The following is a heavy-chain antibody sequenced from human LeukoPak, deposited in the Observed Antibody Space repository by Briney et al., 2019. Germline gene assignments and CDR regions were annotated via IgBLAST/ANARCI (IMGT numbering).Heavy chain of an antibody. V-gene: IGHV3-33*01. Sequence: GSLRLSCAASGFTFSSYGMHWVRQAPGKGLEWVAVIWYDGSKKYYAESVKGRFTISRDNSKNTLYLQMNSLRAEDTAVYYCARRDGDNDRGFDYWGQGTLVTFSS. J-gene: IGHJ4*02. CDR1: GFTFSSYG. CDR3: ARRDGDNDRGFDY. CDR2: IWYDGSKK. D-gene: IGHD4-23*01.